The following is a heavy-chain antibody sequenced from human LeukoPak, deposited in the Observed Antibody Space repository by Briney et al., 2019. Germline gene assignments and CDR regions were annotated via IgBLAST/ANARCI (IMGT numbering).Heavy chain of an antibody. CDR1: GYTFTGYY. J-gene: IGHJ4*02. D-gene: IGHD3-22*01. V-gene: IGHV1-2*02. CDR2: INPNSGGT. Sequence: ASVKVSCKASGYTFTGYYMHWVRQTPGQGLEWMGWINPNSGGTNYAQKLQGRVTMTTDTSTSTAYMELRSLRSDDTAVYYCARVYRYYDSSGYSGFDFDYWGQGTLVTVSS. CDR3: ARVYRYYDSSGYSGFDFDY.